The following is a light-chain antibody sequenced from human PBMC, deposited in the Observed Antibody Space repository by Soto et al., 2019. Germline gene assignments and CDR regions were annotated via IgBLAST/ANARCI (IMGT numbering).Light chain of an antibody. CDR2: AAS. V-gene: IGKV1-39*01. CDR1: QSISSY. Sequence: DIQMTQSPSSLSASVGDRVTITCRASQSISSYLNWYQQKPGKAPKVLINAASSLQSGVPSRFSGSGSGTDFTLTISSLQPEDFATYYCQQSYGLPLTFDGGTEVEIK. CDR3: QQSYGLPLT. J-gene: IGKJ4*01.